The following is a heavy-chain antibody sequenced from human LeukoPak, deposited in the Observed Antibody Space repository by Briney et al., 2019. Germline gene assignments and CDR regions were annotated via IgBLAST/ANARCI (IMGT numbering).Heavy chain of an antibody. CDR1: GFTFSSYA. CDR2: ISGSGGST. V-gene: IGHV3-23*01. J-gene: IGHJ6*03. CDR3: AKGIVGATKSYYMDV. Sequence: GGSLRLSCAASGFTFSSYAMSWVRQAQGKGLEWVSAISGSGGSTYYADSVKGRFTISRDNSKNTLYLQMNSLRAEDTAVYYCAKGIVGATKSYYMDVWGKGTTVTVSS. D-gene: IGHD1-26*01.